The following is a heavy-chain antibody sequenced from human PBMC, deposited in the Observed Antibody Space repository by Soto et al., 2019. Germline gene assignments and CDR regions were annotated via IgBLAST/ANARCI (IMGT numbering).Heavy chain of an antibody. CDR3: ACRWRIYDS. CDR1: GGSVSSAGYY. Sequence: SETLSLTCTVSGGSVSSAGYYWSWIRQPPGKGLQWIGYIHYSGSISYNPSLKSRVTISVDTSKNQFSLNLSPVTAADTAVYYCACRWRIYDSWGQRTLVTVSS. J-gene: IGHJ5*01. CDR2: IHYSGSI. D-gene: IGHD3-3*01. V-gene: IGHV4-61*08.